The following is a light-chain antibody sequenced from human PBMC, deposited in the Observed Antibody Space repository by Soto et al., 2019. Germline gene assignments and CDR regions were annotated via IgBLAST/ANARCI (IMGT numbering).Light chain of an antibody. V-gene: IGLV1-40*01. CDR3: SSYAGSDNPYV. J-gene: IGLJ1*01. CDR1: SSNIGAGYD. CDR2: GNY. Sequence: QSVLTQPPSVSGAPGQRVTISCTGSSSNIGAGYDVHWYQQLPGTAPKLLIYGNYNRPSGVPDRFSGSKSGNTASLTVSGLQAEDEADYYCSSYAGSDNPYVFGTGTQLTVL.